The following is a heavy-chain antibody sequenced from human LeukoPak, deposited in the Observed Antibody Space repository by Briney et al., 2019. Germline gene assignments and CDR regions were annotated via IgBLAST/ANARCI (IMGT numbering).Heavy chain of an antibody. CDR1: GFIFSSYS. J-gene: IGHJ4*02. CDR3: TRDIYIIDILTGLGVRDY. CDR2: ISSSSSTI. D-gene: IGHD3-9*01. Sequence: SGGSLRLSCAASGFIFSSYSMNWVRQAPGKGLEWVSYISSSSSTIYYADSVKGRFTISRDNAKNSLYLQMNSLKTEDTAVYYCTRDIYIIDILTGLGVRDYWGQGTLVTVSS. V-gene: IGHV3-48*01.